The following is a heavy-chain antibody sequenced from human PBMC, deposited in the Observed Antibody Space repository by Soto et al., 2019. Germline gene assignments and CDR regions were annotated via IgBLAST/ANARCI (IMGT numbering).Heavy chain of an antibody. CDR2: ISWNSGSI. Sequence: GGSLRLSCAASGFTFDDYAMHWVRQAPGKGLEWVSGISWNSGSIGYADSVKGRFTISRDNAKNSLYLQMNSLRAEDTALYYCAKERADIVLTPHATSGMDVWGQGATVTVSS. CDR3: AKERADIVLTPHATSGMDV. D-gene: IGHD1-26*01. V-gene: IGHV3-9*01. CDR1: GFTFDDYA. J-gene: IGHJ6*02.